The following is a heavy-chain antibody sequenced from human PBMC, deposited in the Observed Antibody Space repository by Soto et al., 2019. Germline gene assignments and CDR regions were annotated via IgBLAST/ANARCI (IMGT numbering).Heavy chain of an antibody. CDR2: TYYRSKWYN. CDR3: ARGHGYSGSAVWFDP. CDR1: GDSVSSNSAA. Sequence: PSQTLSLPCAISGDSVSSNSAAWNWIRQSPSRGLEWLGRTYYRSKWYNDYAVSVKSRITINPDTSKNQFSLQLNSVTPEDTAVYYCARGHGYSGSAVWFDPWGQGTLVTVSS. D-gene: IGHD5-12*01. J-gene: IGHJ5*02. V-gene: IGHV6-1*01.